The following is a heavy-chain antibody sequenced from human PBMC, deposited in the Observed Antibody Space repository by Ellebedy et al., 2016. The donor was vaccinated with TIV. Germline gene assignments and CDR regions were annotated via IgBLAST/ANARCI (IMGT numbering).Heavy chain of an antibody. CDR1: GFTFSTYW. CDR2: ITSSSSYI. D-gene: IGHD5-24*01. J-gene: IGHJ4*02. Sequence: GESLKISCAASGFTFSTYWMSWVRQAPGKGLEWVSSITSSSSYIYYADSVKGRFTISRDNAKNSLYLQMNSLRAEDTAVYYCARQSQKMATIPGDLGYWGQGTLVTVSS. V-gene: IGHV3-21*01. CDR3: ARQSQKMATIPGDLGY.